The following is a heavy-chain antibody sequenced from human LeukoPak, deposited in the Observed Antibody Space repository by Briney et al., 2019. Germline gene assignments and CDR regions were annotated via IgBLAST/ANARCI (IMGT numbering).Heavy chain of an antibody. V-gene: IGHV3-33*01. D-gene: IGHD3-10*01. J-gene: IGHJ6*02. CDR1: GFPFDTYG. CDR3: ARGTRVQLPRYYYHGLAL. Sequence: PGGSLRLSCAASGFPFDTYGMHWVSQAPGKGLVWVEVIWHGGDKNYYSDSVKGRFTASRDNSKNMLFLQMNDLAVEATALYFCARGTRVQLPRYYYHGLALWGQGTTVIVSS. CDR2: IWHGGDKN.